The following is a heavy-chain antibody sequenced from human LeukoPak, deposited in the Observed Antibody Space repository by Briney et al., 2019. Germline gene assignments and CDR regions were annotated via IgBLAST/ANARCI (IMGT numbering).Heavy chain of an antibody. CDR3: AKDYSSSWYYFDY. CDR2: ISWNSGSI. J-gene: IGHJ4*02. Sequence: GGSLRLSCAASGFTFDDYAMHWVRQAPGKGLEWVSGISWNSGSIGYADSVKGRFTISRDNAKNSLYLQMNSLRAEDTALYYCAKDYSSSWYYFDYWGQGTLVTISS. D-gene: IGHD6-13*01. V-gene: IGHV3-9*01. CDR1: GFTFDDYA.